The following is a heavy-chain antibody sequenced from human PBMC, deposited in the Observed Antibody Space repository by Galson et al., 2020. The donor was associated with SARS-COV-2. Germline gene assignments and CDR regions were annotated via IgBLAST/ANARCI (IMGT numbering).Heavy chain of an antibody. CDR3: AKDMCGSIAAAGPVDY. Sequence: SLKLYCAASGFTFDDYAMHWVRHAPGKGLAWVSGISWNSGSIGYADSVQGRFTISRDNAKNSLYLQMNSLRAEDTALYYCAKDMCGSIAAAGPVDYWGQGTLVTVSS. V-gene: IGHV3-9*01. CDR1: GFTFDDYA. CDR2: ISWNSGSI. D-gene: IGHD6-13*01. J-gene: IGHJ4*02.